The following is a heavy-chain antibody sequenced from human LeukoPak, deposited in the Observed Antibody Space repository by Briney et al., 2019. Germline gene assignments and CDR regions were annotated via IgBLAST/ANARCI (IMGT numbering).Heavy chain of an antibody. Sequence: ASLKVSCKVSGYTLTELSMHWVRQAPGKGLEWMGGFDPEDGETIYAQKFQGRVTITADESTSTAYMELSGLRSEDTAVYYCGRGRGRDYGDYVVWFDPWGQGTLVTVSS. CDR2: FDPEDGET. CDR1: GYTLTELS. V-gene: IGHV1-24*01. CDR3: GRGRGRDYGDYVVWFDP. D-gene: IGHD4-17*01. J-gene: IGHJ5*02.